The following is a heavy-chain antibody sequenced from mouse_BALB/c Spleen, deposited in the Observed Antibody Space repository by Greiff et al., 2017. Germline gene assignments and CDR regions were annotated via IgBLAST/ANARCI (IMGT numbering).Heavy chain of an antibody. Sequence: QVQLQQSGAELVRPGASVTLSCKASGYTFTDYEMHWVKQTPVHGLEWIGAIDPETGGTAYNQKFKGKATLTADKSSSTAYMELRSLTSEDSAVYYCARKEGYYYAMDYWGQGTSVTVSS. CDR3: ARKEGYYYAMDY. CDR1: GYTFTDYE. J-gene: IGHJ4*01. V-gene: IGHV1-15*01. CDR2: IDPETGGT.